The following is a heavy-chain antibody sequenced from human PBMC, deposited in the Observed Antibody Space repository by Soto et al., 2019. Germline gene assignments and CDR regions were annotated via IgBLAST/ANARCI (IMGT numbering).Heavy chain of an antibody. Sequence: ASVKVSCKASGYTFTSYGISWVRQAPGQGLEWMGWISAYNGNTNYAQKLQGRVTMTTDTSTSTAYMELRSLRSDDTAVYYCAKKGCSGSRCYLYYFDSWGQGTLVTVSS. D-gene: IGHD2-15*01. CDR3: AKKGCSGSRCYLYYFDS. V-gene: IGHV1-18*01. CDR2: ISAYNGNT. CDR1: GYTFTSYG. J-gene: IGHJ4*02.